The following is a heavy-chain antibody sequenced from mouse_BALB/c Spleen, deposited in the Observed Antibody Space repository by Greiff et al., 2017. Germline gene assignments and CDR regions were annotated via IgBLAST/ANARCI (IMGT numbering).Heavy chain of an antibody. CDR3: AREVTNWDAAWFAY. CDR2: ISSGGSYT. Sequence: EVKLMESGGGLVKPGGSLKLSCAASGFTFSSYAMSWVRQSPEKRLEWVAEISSGGSYTYYPDTVTGRFTISRDNAKNTLYREMSSLRSEDTAMYYCAREVTNWDAAWFAYWGQGTLVTVSA. D-gene: IGHD4-1*01. V-gene: IGHV5-9-4*01. J-gene: IGHJ3*01. CDR1: GFTFSSYA.